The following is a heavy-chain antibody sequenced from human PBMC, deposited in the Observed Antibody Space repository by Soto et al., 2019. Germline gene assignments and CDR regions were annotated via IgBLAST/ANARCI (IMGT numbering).Heavy chain of an antibody. J-gene: IGHJ6*02. CDR1: GVSLTTGKMG. V-gene: IGHV2-26*01. D-gene: IGHD4-17*01. Sequence: SGPTLVNPTATLTLTCTVSGVSLTTGKMGVSWIRQPPGKALEWLAHIFSDNERSYSTSLQGRLTISKDTSGSQVVLSMTNVDPVDTAPYYCARMNVDSYQFYYAMDVWGQGPTVTVSS. CDR3: ARMNVDSYQFYYAMDV. CDR2: IFSDNER.